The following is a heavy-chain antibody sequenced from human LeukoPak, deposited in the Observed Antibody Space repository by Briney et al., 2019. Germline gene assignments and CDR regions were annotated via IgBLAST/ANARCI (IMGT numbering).Heavy chain of an antibody. CDR3: AKVPGEKATIGWFDY. CDR2: ISGSGDST. J-gene: IGHJ4*02. D-gene: IGHD5-12*01. Sequence: GGSLRLSCAVSGFTFSSYAMNWVRQVPGKGLEWVSGISGSGDSTYYADSVKGRFTLSRDNSKNTLFLQMDSLRAEDTAVYYCAKVPGEKATIGWFDYWGQGTLVTVSS. V-gene: IGHV3-23*01. CDR1: GFTFSSYA.